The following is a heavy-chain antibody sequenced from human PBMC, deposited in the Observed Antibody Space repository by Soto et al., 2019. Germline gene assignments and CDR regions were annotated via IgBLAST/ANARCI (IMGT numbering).Heavy chain of an antibody. D-gene: IGHD2-21*01. CDR1: GFTFSDYY. CDR3: ARGVRYYSSEKPANFDY. CDR2: ISVSSTYA. Sequence: QVQLLESGGGLVKPGGSLRLSCAASGFTFSDYYMSGIRQAPGKWLECVAYISVSSTYANYGDSVEGRFTISRDNAENSLFRQMNSLRADDTAVYYCARGVRYYSSEKPANFDYWGQGAMVTVSS. V-gene: IGHV3-11*05. J-gene: IGHJ4*02.